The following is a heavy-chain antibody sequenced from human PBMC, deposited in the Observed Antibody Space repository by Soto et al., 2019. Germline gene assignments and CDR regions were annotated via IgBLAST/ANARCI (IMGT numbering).Heavy chain of an antibody. Sequence: QVQLQESGPGLVKPSQTLSLTCTVSGGSISSGAYYWTWIRQHPGKGLEWIGYMYYSGSTYYNPSVTSRVAVSMHTSKNPLSLNLNSVTAADTAVYYCARDYTGVGAYGMDVWGRGTTVTVSS. CDR3: ARDYTGVGAYGMDV. CDR2: MYYSGST. J-gene: IGHJ6*02. CDR1: GGSISSGAYY. D-gene: IGHD3-16*01. V-gene: IGHV4-31*03.